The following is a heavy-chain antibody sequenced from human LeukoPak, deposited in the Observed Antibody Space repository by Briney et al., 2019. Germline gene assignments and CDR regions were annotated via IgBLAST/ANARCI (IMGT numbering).Heavy chain of an antibody. CDR1: GGSVSNSLYY. CDR3: ARVLRAASWRSYDY. J-gene: IGHJ4*02. D-gene: IGHD5-18*01. Sequence: SEALSLTCTVSGGSVSNSLYYWSWIRQPPGKGLEWIGYIYYNGDTNYNPSLKSRVIISIDTSSNQFSLRLNSMTAADTAVYYCARVLRAASWRSYDYWGQGSLVTVSS. V-gene: IGHV4-61*01. CDR2: IYYNGDT.